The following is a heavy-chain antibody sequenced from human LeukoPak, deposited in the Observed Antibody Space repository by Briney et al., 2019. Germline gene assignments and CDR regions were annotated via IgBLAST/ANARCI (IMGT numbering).Heavy chain of an antibody. CDR2: ISAYNGNT. D-gene: IGHD3-22*01. V-gene: IGHV1-18*01. CDR3: ARDFYDTSGYYAFDY. J-gene: IGHJ4*02. CDR1: GYTFTSYG. Sequence: ASVKVSCKAPGYTFTSYGISWVRQAPGQGLEWMGWISAYNGNTNYAQKLQGRVTMTTDTSTSTAYMEVRGLRSDDTAVYYCARDFYDTSGYYAFDYWGQRTLVTVSS.